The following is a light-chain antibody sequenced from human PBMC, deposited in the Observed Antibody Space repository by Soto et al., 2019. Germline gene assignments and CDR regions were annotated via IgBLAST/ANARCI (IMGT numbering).Light chain of an antibody. CDR1: QGISSY. J-gene: IGKJ4*01. V-gene: IGKV1-9*01. Sequence: DIQLTQSPSFLSASVGDRVTITCRASQGISSYLAWYQQKPGKAPKLLISTASTLQSGVPSRFSGSGSGTEFTLTISSLQTEDFATYFCQQVESYPSTFGGGTKVDIK. CDR3: QQVESYPST. CDR2: TAS.